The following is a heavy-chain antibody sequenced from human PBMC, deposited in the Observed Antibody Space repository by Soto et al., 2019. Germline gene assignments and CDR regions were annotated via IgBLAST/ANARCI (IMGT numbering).Heavy chain of an antibody. J-gene: IGHJ4*02. CDR1: GFTFSGSA. CDR2: IRSKINSYAT. CDR3: IILDIGGKSPMGY. V-gene: IGHV3-73*02. Sequence: EVQLVESGGDLVQPGGSLKLSCAASGFTFSGSAMHWVRQASGKGLEWVGRIRSKINSYATAYAASVSGRFTISRDDSTNTAYLQMDNLRTDDTARYYCIILDIGGKSPMGYWGQGTLVTVSS. D-gene: IGHD2-15*01.